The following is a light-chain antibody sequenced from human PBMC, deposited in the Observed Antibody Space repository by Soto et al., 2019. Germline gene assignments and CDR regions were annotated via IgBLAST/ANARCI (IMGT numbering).Light chain of an antibody. CDR2: EVS. CDR3: SSYTSSSRYV. Sequence: QSALTQPDSVSGSPGQSITISCTGTSSDVGGYNYVSWYQQHPGKAPKLMIYEVSNRPSGVSNRVSGSKSGNTASLTISGLQAEDEADYYCSSYTSSSRYVFGTGTKLTVL. V-gene: IGLV2-14*01. CDR1: SSDVGGYNY. J-gene: IGLJ1*01.